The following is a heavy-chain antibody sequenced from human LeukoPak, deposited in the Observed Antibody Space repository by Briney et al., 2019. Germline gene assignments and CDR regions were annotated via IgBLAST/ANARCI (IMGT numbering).Heavy chain of an antibody. Sequence: GGSLRLSCAASGFTFNTYDMSWVRQSPVKGLEWVSGLSGSGDRTYYTDSVKGRFIISRDNSKNTLYLQMNSLRAEDTAVYYCSHYPNPLWFGAMDVWGKGTTVTISS. D-gene: IGHD3-10*01. CDR2: LSGSGDRT. J-gene: IGHJ6*03. V-gene: IGHV3-23*01. CDR1: GFTFNTYD. CDR3: SHYPNPLWFGAMDV.